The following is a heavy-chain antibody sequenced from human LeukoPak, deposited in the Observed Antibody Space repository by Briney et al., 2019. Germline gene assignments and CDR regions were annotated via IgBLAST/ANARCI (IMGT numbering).Heavy chain of an antibody. CDR2: ISSTGKL. D-gene: IGHD2-15*01. V-gene: IGHV3-23*01. Sequence: GGSLRLSCTASEFTLSSSAMSWVRQAPGKGLEWVSAISSTGKLYYADSVRGRFTISRDNSKNTLYLEMDSLRAEDTAVYYCAERPRYVVASDWGQGTLVTVSA. CDR3: AERPRYVVASD. CDR1: EFTLSSSA. J-gene: IGHJ4*02.